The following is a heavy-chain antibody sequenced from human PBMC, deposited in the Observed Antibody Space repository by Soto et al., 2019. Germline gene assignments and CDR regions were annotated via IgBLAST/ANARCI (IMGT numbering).Heavy chain of an antibody. CDR1: GYTFTSYY. CDR2: INPSGGST. Sequence: QVQLVQSGAEVKKPGASVKVSCKASGYTFTSYYMHWVRQAPGQGLEWMGIINPSGGSTSYAQKFQGRVTMTRDTSTSTVYMELSSLRSEDTAVYYCATWGKGYCSGGSCSYGMDVWGQGTTVTVSS. CDR3: ATWGKGYCSGGSCSYGMDV. J-gene: IGHJ6*02. V-gene: IGHV1-46*03. D-gene: IGHD2-15*01.